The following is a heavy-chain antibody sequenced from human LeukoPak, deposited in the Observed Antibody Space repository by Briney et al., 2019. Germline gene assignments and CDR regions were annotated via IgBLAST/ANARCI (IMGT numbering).Heavy chain of an antibody. D-gene: IGHD4-17*01. CDR3: ARYDYGDYVFDY. Sequence: SETLSLTCTVSGGSISSYYWSWIRQPPGKGLEWIGYIYYSGSTNYNPSLKSRVTISVDTSKNQSSLTLSSVPAADTAVYYCARYDYGDYVFDYWGQGTLVTVSS. CDR2: IYYSGST. J-gene: IGHJ4*02. V-gene: IGHV4-59*01. CDR1: GGSISSYY.